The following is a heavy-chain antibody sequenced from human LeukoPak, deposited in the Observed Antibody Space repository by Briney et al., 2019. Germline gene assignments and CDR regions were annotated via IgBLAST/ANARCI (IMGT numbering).Heavy chain of an antibody. Sequence: PGGSLRLSCEASGFNFDDFGMHWVRQTPGKGLEWVSFTSGDGESTYYAESVKGRFTISRDNSKKFLYLQMNSLRDEDTAFYYCAKDHSPYEHYYYGMDVWGQGTTVTVSS. J-gene: IGHJ6*02. CDR1: GFNFDDFG. CDR2: TSGDGEST. V-gene: IGHV3-43*02. D-gene: IGHD1/OR15-1a*01. CDR3: AKDHSPYEHYYYGMDV.